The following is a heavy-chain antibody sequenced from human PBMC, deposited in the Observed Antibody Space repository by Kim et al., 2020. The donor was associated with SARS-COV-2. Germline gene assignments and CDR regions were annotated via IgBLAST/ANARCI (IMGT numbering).Heavy chain of an antibody. CDR1: GGSISSGGYY. CDR3: ARERRGDYGDWYYFDY. J-gene: IGHJ4*02. D-gene: IGHD4-17*01. V-gene: IGHV4-31*03. CDR2: IYYSGST. Sequence: SETLSLTCTVSGGSISSGGYYWSWIRQHPGKGLEWIGYIYYSGSTYYNPSLKSRVTISVDTSKNQFSLKLTSVTAADTAVYYCARERRGDYGDWYYFDYWGQGTLVTVSS.